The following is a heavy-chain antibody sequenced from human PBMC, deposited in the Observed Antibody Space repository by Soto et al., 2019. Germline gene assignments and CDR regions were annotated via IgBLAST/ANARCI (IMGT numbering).Heavy chain of an antibody. D-gene: IGHD6-13*01. CDR1: GFSLSSYG. J-gene: IGHJ4*02. CDR3: AREIGYSSTWPSY. CDR2: IGFDGNND. V-gene: IGHV3-33*01. Sequence: QVQLVESGGGVVQPGRSLRLSCAASGFSLSSYGMHWVRQAPGKGLEWVAVIGFDGNNDYYADSVKGRFTVSRDNSRNTLFLQMNSLRVEDTAVYYCAREIGYSSTWPSYWGQGTLDTVSS.